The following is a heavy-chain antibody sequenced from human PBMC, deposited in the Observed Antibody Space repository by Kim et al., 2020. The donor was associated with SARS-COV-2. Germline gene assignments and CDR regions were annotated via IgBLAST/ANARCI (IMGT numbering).Heavy chain of an antibody. Sequence: GGSLRLSCAASGFTVSSNYMSWVRQAPGKGLEWVSVIYSGGSTYYADSVKGRFTISRDNSKNTLYLQMNSLRAEDTAVYYCARDWRYSYGYGYYYGMDVWGQGTTVTVSS. CDR1: GFTVSSNY. J-gene: IGHJ6*02. CDR3: ARDWRYSYGYGYYYGMDV. V-gene: IGHV3-53*01. CDR2: IYSGGST. D-gene: IGHD5-18*01.